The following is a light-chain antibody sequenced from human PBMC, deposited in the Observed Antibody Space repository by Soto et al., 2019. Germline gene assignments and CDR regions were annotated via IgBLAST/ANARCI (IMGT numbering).Light chain of an antibody. V-gene: IGKV1-39*01. CDR3: QQTYNTPIT. CDR2: AAS. Sequence: DIQMTQPPSSLSASVGDLVTITCLASQIISTSLAWYQQQPGKAPKLLIFAASSLQSGVPSRFSGSGSGTHFTLTISSLQPEDSATYYCQQTYNTPITCGQGTRREIK. J-gene: IGKJ5*01. CDR1: QIISTS.